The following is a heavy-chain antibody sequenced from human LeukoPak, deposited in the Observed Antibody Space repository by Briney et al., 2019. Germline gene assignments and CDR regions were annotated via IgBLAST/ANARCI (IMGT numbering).Heavy chain of an antibody. V-gene: IGHV3-21*01. J-gene: IGHJ2*01. CDR3: ARGLAAAFWYFDL. CDR1: GFTFSSYS. CDR2: ISSSSSYI. Sequence: GGSLRLSCAASGFTFSSYSMNWVRQAPGKGLEWDSSISSSSSYIYYADSVKGRFTISRDNAKNSLYLQMNSLRAEDTAVYYCARGLAAAFWYFDLWGRGTLVTVSS. D-gene: IGHD6-13*01.